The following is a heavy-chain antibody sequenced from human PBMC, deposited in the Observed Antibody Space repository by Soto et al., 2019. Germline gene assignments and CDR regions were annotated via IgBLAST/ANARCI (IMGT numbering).Heavy chain of an antibody. Sequence: QVQLVQSGAEEKKPGASVKVSCKASGYTFTNYAMHWVRQAPGQRLEWMGWINAGNGNTKYSQKFQGRVTITRDTSASTAYMALSSLRSEDTAVYYCARVSGYYLPDDWGQGTLVTVSS. V-gene: IGHV1-3*05. D-gene: IGHD5-12*01. CDR3: ARVSGYYLPDD. CDR1: GYTFTNYA. CDR2: INAGNGNT. J-gene: IGHJ4*02.